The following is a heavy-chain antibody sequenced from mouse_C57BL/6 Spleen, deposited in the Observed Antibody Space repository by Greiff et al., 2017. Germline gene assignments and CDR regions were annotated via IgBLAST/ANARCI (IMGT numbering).Heavy chain of an antibody. D-gene: IGHD1-1*01. V-gene: IGHV1-69*01. Sequence: VQLQQPGAELVMPGASVKLSCKASGYTFTSYWMHWVKQRPGQGLEWIGEIDPSDSYTNYNQKFKGKSTLTVDKSSSTAYMQLSSLTSEDSAVYYCARSDYYGSREGYYFDYWGQGTTLTVSS. J-gene: IGHJ2*01. CDR2: IDPSDSYT. CDR1: GYTFTSYW. CDR3: ARSDYYGSREGYYFDY.